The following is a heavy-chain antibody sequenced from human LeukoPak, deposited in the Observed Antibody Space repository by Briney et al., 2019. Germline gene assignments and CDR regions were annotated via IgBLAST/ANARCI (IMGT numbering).Heavy chain of an antibody. CDR1: GGPFSGYY. D-gene: IGHD2-21*01. V-gene: IGHV4-34*01. Sequence: PSETLSLTCAVYGGPFSGYYWSWIRQPPGKGLEWIGEINHSGSTNYNPSLKSRVTISVDTSKNQFSLKLSSVTAADTAVYYCARLVNYGMDVWGQGTTVTVFS. CDR3: ARLVNYGMDV. J-gene: IGHJ6*02. CDR2: INHSGST.